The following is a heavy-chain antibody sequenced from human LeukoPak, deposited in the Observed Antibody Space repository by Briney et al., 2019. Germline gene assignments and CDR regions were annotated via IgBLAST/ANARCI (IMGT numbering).Heavy chain of an antibody. D-gene: IGHD3-10*01. CDR2: INPNSGGT. CDR3: SRDGHTAYYYGSGTYCGY. Sequence: ASVKVSCKASGYTLTGYYMHWVRQAPGQGLEWMGWINPNSGGTNYAQKFQGRVTMTRDTSLRTAYMELSRLRSDDTAVYYCSRDGHTAYYYGSGTYCGYSGQGTLVTVSS. J-gene: IGHJ4*02. V-gene: IGHV1-2*02. CDR1: GYTLTGYY.